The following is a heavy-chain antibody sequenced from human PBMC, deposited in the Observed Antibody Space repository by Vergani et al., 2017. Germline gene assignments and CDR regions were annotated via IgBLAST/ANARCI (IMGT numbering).Heavy chain of an antibody. CDR3: VRSLGDY. J-gene: IGHJ4*02. Sequence: QVQLVESGGGVVQPGRSLRLSCAASGFTFSSYGMHWVRQAPGKGLEWVAVISYDGSNKYYADSVKGRFTISRDNSKNTLYLQMNSLRAEDTAVYYCVRSLGDYWGQGTLVTVSS. CDR2: ISYDGSNK. V-gene: IGHV3-30*03. D-gene: IGHD7-27*01. CDR1: GFTFSSYG.